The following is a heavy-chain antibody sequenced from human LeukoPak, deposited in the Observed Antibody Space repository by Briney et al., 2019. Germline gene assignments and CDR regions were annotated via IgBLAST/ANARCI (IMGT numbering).Heavy chain of an antibody. V-gene: IGHV3-30*04. CDR2: ISYDGSNK. CDR1: GFTFSSYA. CDR3: ARVPTRIQLWLYDY. Sequence: PGRSLRLSCAASGFTFSSYAMHWVRQAPGKGLEWVAVISYDGSNKYYADSVKGRFTIPRDNSKNTLYLQMNSLRAEDTAVYYCARVPTRIQLWLYDYWGQGTLVTVSS. J-gene: IGHJ4*02. D-gene: IGHD5-18*01.